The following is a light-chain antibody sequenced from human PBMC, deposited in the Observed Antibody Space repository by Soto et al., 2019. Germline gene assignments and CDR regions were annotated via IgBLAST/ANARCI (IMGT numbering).Light chain of an antibody. J-gene: IGKJ5*01. V-gene: IGKV3-20*01. Sequence: EIVSTQFSGTLSLSPGERATPSCRASLSVSSSYLAWYQQKPGQAPRLLIYGASSRATGVPDRFSGSVSWTDFTLTISRLEPEDFAVYYCQQYGSSTITFGQGTRLEIK. CDR3: QQYGSSTIT. CDR2: GAS. CDR1: LSVSSSY.